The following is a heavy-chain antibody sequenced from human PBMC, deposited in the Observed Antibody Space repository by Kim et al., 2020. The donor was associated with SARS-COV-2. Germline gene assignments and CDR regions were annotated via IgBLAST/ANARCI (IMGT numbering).Heavy chain of an antibody. D-gene: IGHD3-10*01. CDR3: AKGGLWFGELEGY. CDR2: IWYDGSNK. V-gene: IGHV3-33*06. CDR1: GFTFSSYA. Sequence: GGSLRLSCAASGFTFSSYAMHWVRQAPGKGLEWVAVIWYDGSNKYYADSVKGRFTISRDNSKNTLYLQMNSLRAEDTAVYYCAKGGLWFGELEGYWGQGTLVTVSS. J-gene: IGHJ4*02.